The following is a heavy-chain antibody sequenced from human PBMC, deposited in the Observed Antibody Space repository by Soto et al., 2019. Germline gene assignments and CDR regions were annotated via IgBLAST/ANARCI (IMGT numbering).Heavy chain of an antibody. J-gene: IGHJ4*02. CDR3: ARCDLTRDY. Sequence: QVLLQQWGAGLLKPSETLSLTCAVYGGSFSDYYWSWIRQPPGKGLEWIGEINHSGNTNYDPSLKSRVTISVDTSKNKFSLKLNSVTAADTAVYYCARCDLTRDYWGQGTLVTVSS. CDR1: GGSFSDYY. V-gene: IGHV4-34*01. CDR2: INHSGNT.